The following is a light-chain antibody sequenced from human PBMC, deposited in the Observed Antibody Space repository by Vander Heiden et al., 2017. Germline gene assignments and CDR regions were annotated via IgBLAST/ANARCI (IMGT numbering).Light chain of an antibody. CDR3: CSYAGSYTLV. J-gene: IGLJ2*01. Sequence: QSALPQPRSVSGSPGQSVTISCTGTSSDVGGYNYVSWYQQHPGKAPKLMIYDVSKRPSGVPDRVSGSKSGNTASLTISGLQAEDEADDYCCSYAGSYTLVFGGGTKLTVL. CDR1: SSDVGGYNY. V-gene: IGLV2-11*01. CDR2: DVS.